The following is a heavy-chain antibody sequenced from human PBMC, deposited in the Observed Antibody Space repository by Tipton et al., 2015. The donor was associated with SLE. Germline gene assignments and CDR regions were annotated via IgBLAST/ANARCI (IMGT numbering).Heavy chain of an antibody. CDR2: INHSGST. J-gene: IGHJ4*02. D-gene: IGHD4-23*01. V-gene: IGHV4-38-2*02. CDR3: AGGGTVVTPVDY. Sequence: TLSLTCTVSGYSISSGYYWGWIRQPPGKGLEWIGEINHSGSTNYNPSLKSRVTISVDTSKNQFSLKLSSVTAADTAVYYCAGGGTVVTPVDYWGQGTLVTVSS. CDR1: GYSISSGYY.